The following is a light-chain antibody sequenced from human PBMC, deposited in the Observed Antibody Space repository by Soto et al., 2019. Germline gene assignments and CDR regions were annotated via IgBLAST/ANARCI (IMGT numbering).Light chain of an antibody. CDR2: DVS. V-gene: IGLV2-14*03. CDR3: SSYTSSRTYV. Sequence: QSALTQPASVSGSPGQSITISCTGTSSDVGGYNYVSWYQQHPGKATKLMIYDVSNRPSGVSRRFSGSKSGNTASLTISGLQAEDEADYYCSSYTSSRTYVFGTGTKVTVL. J-gene: IGLJ1*01. CDR1: SSDVGGYNY.